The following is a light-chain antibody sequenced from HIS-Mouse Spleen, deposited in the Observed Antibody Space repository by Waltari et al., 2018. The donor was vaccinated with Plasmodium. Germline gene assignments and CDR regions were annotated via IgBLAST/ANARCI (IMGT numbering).Light chain of an antibody. V-gene: IGLV2-23*01. CDR3: CSYAGSTTWV. J-gene: IGLJ3*02. CDR2: EGS. Sequence: QSALPQPASVSGSPGQSIPISCTGTSSDVGSYHLSSWYQQHPGKAPKLMIYEGSKRPSGVSNRFSGSKSGNTASLTISGLQAEDEADYYCCSYAGSTTWVFGGGTKLTVL. CDR1: SSDVGSYHL.